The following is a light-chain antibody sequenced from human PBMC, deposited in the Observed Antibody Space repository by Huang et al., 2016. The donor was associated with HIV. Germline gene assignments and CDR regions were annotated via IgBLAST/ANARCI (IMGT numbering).Light chain of an antibody. Sequence: EIQMTQSPGTLSVSPGVRVTLYCRASQSVGSSLAWFQHKPGKAPRLVIYGASTRATDSPVRFSGSGSGTEFTLSINSLQSEDYAVYYCQQYSNMNTFGQGTRLEIK. CDR3: QQYSNMNT. V-gene: IGKV3-15*01. CDR1: QSVGSS. J-gene: IGKJ2*01. CDR2: GAS.